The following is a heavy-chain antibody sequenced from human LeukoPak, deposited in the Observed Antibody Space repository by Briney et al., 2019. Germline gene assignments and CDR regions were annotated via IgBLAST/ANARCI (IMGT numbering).Heavy chain of an antibody. D-gene: IGHD4-23*01. Sequence: PGGSLRLSCAASGFTFSSYGMHWVRQAPGKGLEWVAVIWYDGSNKYYADSVKGRFTISRDNSKNTLYLQMNSLRGEDTAVYYCARENSRDYYGMDVWGQGTTVTVSS. V-gene: IGHV3-33*01. J-gene: IGHJ6*02. CDR1: GFTFSSYG. CDR2: IWYDGSNK. CDR3: ARENSRDYYGMDV.